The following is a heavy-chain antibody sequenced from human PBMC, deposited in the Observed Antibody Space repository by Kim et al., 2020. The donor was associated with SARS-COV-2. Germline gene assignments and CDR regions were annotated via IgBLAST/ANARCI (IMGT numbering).Heavy chain of an antibody. V-gene: IGHV1-46*01. CDR3: ASTSYSTWYFDL. D-gene: IGHD6-13*01. J-gene: IGHJ2*01. Sequence: TYAQKFQGRVTMTRDTSTSTVYMELSSLRSEDTAIYYCASTSYSTWYFDLWGRGTLVTVSS.